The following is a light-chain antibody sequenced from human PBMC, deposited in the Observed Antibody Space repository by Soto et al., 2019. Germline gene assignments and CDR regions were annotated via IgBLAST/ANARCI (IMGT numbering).Light chain of an antibody. Sequence: QSALTQPPSASGSPGQSVTISCTGTSSDVGGYNYVSWYQQYPGRAPKLMIYEVNKRPSGVPDRFSGSKSGNTASLTVSGLQAEDEADYYCSSYAGSYVFGTGTKVTVL. CDR2: EVN. V-gene: IGLV2-8*01. CDR3: SSYAGSYV. CDR1: SSDVGGYNY. J-gene: IGLJ1*01.